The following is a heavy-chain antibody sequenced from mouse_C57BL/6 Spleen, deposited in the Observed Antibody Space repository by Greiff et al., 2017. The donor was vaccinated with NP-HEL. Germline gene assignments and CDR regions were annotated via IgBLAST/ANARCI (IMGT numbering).Heavy chain of an antibody. D-gene: IGHD1-1*02. CDR2: IRNKANGYTT. CDR1: GFTFTVYY. J-gene: IGHJ4*01. Sequence: DVMLVASGGGLVPPGGSLSLSCAASGFTFTVYYMSCVRQPPVTALEWLGFIRNKANGYTTEYSASVKGRFTISRDNSQSILYLQMNALRAEDSATYYCARYKTIYYAMDYWGQGTSVTVSS. V-gene: IGHV7-3*01. CDR3: ARYKTIYYAMDY.